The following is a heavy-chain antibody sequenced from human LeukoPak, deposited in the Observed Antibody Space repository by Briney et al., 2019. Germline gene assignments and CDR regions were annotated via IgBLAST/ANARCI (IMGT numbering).Heavy chain of an antibody. Sequence: ASVKVSCKASGYTFTSYDINWVRQATGQGLEWMGWMNPNSGNTGYAEKFQGRVTMTEDTSTDTAYMELSSLRSEDTAVYYCATAGGRIYSSSWLTFDYWGQGTLVTVSS. J-gene: IGHJ4*02. D-gene: IGHD6-13*01. CDR1: GYTFTSYD. V-gene: IGHV1-8*01. CDR2: MNPNSGNT. CDR3: ATAGGRIYSSSWLTFDY.